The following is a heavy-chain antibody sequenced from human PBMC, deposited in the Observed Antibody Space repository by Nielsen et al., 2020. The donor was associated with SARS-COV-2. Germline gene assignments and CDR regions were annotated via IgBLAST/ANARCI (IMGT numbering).Heavy chain of an antibody. D-gene: IGHD3-9*01. Sequence: GESLKISCAASGSSFSSYAMSWVRQAPGKGLEWVSAISGSGGSTYYADSVKGRFTISRDNSKNTLYLQMNSLRAEDTAVYYCAKETTYYDILTGYSSIGVFDYWGQGTLVTVSS. V-gene: IGHV3-23*01. CDR1: GSSFSSYA. J-gene: IGHJ4*02. CDR2: ISGSGGST. CDR3: AKETTYYDILTGYSSIGVFDY.